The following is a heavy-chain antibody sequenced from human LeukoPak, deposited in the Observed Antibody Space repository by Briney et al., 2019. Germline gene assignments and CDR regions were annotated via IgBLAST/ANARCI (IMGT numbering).Heavy chain of an antibody. CDR3: ARDSVTYDAFDI. CDR1: GFTFSSYS. V-gene: IGHV3-21*01. CDR2: ISSSSSYI. Sequence: GGSPRLSCAASGFTFSSYSMNWVRQAPGKGLEWVSSISSSSSYIYYADSVKGRFTISRDNAKNSLYLQMNSLRAEDTAVYYCARDSVTYDAFDIWGQGTMVTVSS. D-gene: IGHD2-21*02. J-gene: IGHJ3*02.